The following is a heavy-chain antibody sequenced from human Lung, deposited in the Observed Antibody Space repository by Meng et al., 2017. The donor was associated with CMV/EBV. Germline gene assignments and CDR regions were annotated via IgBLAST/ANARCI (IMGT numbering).Heavy chain of an antibody. J-gene: IGHJ4*02. CDR1: GGSISSSSYY. Sequence: LHVPESGPGLVKPSETLSLTCTVSGGSISSSSYYWAWIRQPPGEGLEWIGSVVYSGTTYYTSSLKSRVSISVDTSKNQFSLKLSSVTAADTAVYYCARHHHSPTFDYWGQGTLVTVSS. CDR2: VVYSGTT. CDR3: ARHHHSPTFDY. V-gene: IGHV4-39*01. D-gene: IGHD1-14*01.